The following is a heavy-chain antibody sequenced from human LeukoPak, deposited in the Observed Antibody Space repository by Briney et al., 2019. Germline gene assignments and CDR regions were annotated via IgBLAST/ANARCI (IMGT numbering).Heavy chain of an antibody. Sequence: SETLSLTCAVYGGSFSSYYWSWIRQPPGKGLEWIGEINHSGSTNYNPSLKSRVTISVDTSKDQFSLKLSSVTAADTAVYYCARGQQLRFGDLLGNWFDPWGQGILVTVSS. D-gene: IGHD3-10*01. CDR3: ARGQQLRFGDLLGNWFDP. CDR2: INHSGST. CDR1: GGSFSSYY. V-gene: IGHV4-34*01. J-gene: IGHJ5*02.